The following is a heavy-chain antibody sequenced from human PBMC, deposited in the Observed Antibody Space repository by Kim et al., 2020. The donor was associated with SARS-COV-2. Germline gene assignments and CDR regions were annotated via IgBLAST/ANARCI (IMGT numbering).Heavy chain of an antibody. J-gene: IGHJ5*02. V-gene: IGHV3-15*01. CDR1: GFTFSNAW. Sequence: GGSLRLSCAASGFTFSNAWMSWVRQAPGKGLEWVGRIKSKTDGGTTDYAAPVKGRFTISRDDSKNTLYLQMNSLKTEDTAVYYCVRGVIIFNWFDPWGQGTLVTVSS. D-gene: IGHD3-10*01. CDR2: IKSKTDGGTT. CDR3: VRGVIIFNWFDP.